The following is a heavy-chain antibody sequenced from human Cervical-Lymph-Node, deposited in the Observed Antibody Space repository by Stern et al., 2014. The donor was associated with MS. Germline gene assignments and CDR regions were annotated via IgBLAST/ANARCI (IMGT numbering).Heavy chain of an antibody. D-gene: IGHD4-17*01. CDR1: GFSFSDYT. CDR2: ISSTSSYI. J-gene: IGHJ4*02. V-gene: IGHV3-21*01. CDR3: ARDPTTTVTKSYSH. Sequence: EVQLVESGGGLVKPGGSLRLSCAASGFSFSDYTMTWVRQAPGKGLEWVASISSTSSYIFHADSLRGRFTISRDNARASLYLQMNSLRDEDTAVYYCARDPTTTVTKSYSHWGQGTLVTVSS.